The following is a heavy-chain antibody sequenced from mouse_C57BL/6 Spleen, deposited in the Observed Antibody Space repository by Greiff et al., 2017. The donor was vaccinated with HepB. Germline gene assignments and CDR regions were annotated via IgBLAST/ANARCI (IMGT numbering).Heavy chain of an antibody. CDR1: GYTFTSYW. CDR3: ARYGRQLRLRAYFDY. D-gene: IGHD3-2*02. V-gene: IGHV1-55*01. CDR2: IYPGSGST. Sequence: QVQLQQPGAELVKPGASVKMSCKASGYTFTSYWITWVKQRPGQGLEWIGDIYPGSGSTNYNEKFKSKATLTVDTSSSTAYMQLSSLTSEDSAVYYCARYGRQLRLRAYFDYWGQGTTLTVSS. J-gene: IGHJ2*01.